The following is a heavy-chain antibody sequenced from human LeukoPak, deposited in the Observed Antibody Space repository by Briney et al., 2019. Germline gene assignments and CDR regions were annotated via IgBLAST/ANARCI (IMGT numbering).Heavy chain of an antibody. Sequence: GGSLRLSCAASGFTFSSYSMNWVRQAPGKGLEWVSSISSSSSYIYYADSVKGRFTISRDNAKNSLYLQMNSLRAEDTAVYYCARDRGSYRAFEIWGQGTKVTVSS. CDR3: ARDRGSYRAFEI. D-gene: IGHD1-26*01. CDR2: ISSSSSYI. V-gene: IGHV3-21*01. CDR1: GFTFSSYS. J-gene: IGHJ3*02.